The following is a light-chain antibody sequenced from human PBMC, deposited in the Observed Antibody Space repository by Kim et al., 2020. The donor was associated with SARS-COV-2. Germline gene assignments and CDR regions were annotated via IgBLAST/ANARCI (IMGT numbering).Light chain of an antibody. CDR2: GAS. CDR3: QQYSLWPLT. CDR1: QSVSSN. V-gene: IGKV3-15*01. Sequence: EIVMTQSPATLSVSPGERATLSCRASQSVSSNFAWYQQKPGQAPRLLIYGASTRATSIPGRFSGSGSGTEFTLTISSLQSEDFAVYYCQQYSLWPLTFGGGTKVDIK. J-gene: IGKJ4*01.